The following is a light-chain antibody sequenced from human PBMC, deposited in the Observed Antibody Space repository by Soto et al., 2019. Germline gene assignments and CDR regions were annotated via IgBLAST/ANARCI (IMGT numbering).Light chain of an antibody. CDR3: SSYTSGSTLV. CDR1: SSDVGGYNY. V-gene: IGLV2-14*03. Sequence: QSALTQPASVSGSPGQSITISCTGTSSDVGGYNYVSWYQHHPGKAPKLTIYDVSNRPSGVSNRFSGSKSGDTASLTISRLQAEDEADYYCSSYTSGSTLVFGGGTKLTVL. J-gene: IGLJ2*01. CDR2: DVS.